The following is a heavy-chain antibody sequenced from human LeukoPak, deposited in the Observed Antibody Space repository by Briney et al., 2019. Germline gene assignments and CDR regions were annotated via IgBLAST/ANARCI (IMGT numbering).Heavy chain of an antibody. CDR3: ARTSGSYDGGDY. J-gene: IGHJ4*02. Sequence: ASVKVSCKASGYTFTSYYMHWVRQAPGQGLEWMGIINPSGGSTSHAQKFQGRVTMTRDTSTSTVYMELSSLRSEDTAVYYCARTSGSYDGGDYWGQGTLVTVSS. D-gene: IGHD1-26*01. V-gene: IGHV1-46*01. CDR2: INPSGGST. CDR1: GYTFTSYY.